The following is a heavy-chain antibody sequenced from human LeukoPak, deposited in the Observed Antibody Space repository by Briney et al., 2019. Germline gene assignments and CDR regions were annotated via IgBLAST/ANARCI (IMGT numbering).Heavy chain of an antibody. CDR2: INHGVGT. J-gene: IGHJ6*03. CDR3: ARGTQFYYYYSYMDV. V-gene: IGHV4-34*01. CDR1: GGSFSGYY. Sequence: PSETLSLTCAVYGGSFSGYYWTWIRQSPGKGLEWIGEINHGVGTYYNPSLKSRVTIAEDTSKNQFSLKLTSVTAADTAVYYCARGTQFYYYYSYMDVWGKGTTVTVSS.